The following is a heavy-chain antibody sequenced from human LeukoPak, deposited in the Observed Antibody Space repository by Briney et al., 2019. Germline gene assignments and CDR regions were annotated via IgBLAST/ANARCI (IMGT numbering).Heavy chain of an antibody. CDR1: GLTFKNSW. V-gene: IGHV3-7*01. D-gene: IGHD6-13*01. CDR3: ARVAAEGYQH. CDR2: LNQDGGEK. Sequence: GGSLRLSCAVFGLTFKNSWMTWVRQAPGKGLEWVATLNQDGGEKYYVDSVKGRFTISRDNAKNTLYLQMNSLRAEDTAVYYCARVAAEGYQHWGQGTLVTVSS. J-gene: IGHJ4*02.